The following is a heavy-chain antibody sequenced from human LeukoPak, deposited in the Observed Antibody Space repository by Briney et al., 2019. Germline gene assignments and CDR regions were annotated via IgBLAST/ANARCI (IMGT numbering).Heavy chain of an antibody. D-gene: IGHD6-19*01. V-gene: IGHV4-34*01. CDR3: ARGSASGIYPIDY. J-gene: IGHJ4*02. CDR2: VNHLGRT. CDR1: GGSFSVYY. Sequence: SETLSLTCAVSGGSFSVYYGSWIRQPPGKGLEWIGEVNHLGRTSYNPSLKSQVTMSLDTSKKEVSLKLTSVTAADTAVYYCARGSASGIYPIDYWGQGTLVTVSS.